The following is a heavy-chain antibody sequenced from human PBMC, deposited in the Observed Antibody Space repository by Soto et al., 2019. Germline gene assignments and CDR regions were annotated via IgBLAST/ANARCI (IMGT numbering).Heavy chain of an antibody. CDR3: ARDQCSGVRCSPQY. Sequence: ASETLSLTCTVSGGSISSYYWSWLRQPAGKGLEWIGRIYSSGSANQNPSLTSRLTMSVDTSKNQFSLKLKSMSAADTAMYYCARDQCSGVRCSPQYWGEVTLVTVSS. CDR2: IYSSGSA. D-gene: IGHD2-15*01. V-gene: IGHV4-4*07. CDR1: GGSISSYY. J-gene: IGHJ4*02.